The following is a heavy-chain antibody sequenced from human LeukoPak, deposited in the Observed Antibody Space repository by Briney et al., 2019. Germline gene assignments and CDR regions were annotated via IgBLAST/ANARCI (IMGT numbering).Heavy chain of an antibody. CDR3: AKGQIYCSSSSCHRAKYYYFMHV. CDR1: GFTFSSYA. Sequence: GGSLRLSCAASGFTFSSYAMSWVRRAPGKGLDWVSAISGSGGSTYYADSVKGRFTISRDNSKNTLYLQMNSLRAEDTAVYYCAKGQIYCSSSSCHRAKYYYFMHVWGKGTTVTVSS. V-gene: IGHV3-23*01. J-gene: IGHJ6*03. CDR2: ISGSGGST. D-gene: IGHD2-2*01.